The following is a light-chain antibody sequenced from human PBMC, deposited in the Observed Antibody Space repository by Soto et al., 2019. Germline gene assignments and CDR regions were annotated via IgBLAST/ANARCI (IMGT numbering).Light chain of an antibody. CDR2: DVS. V-gene: IGLV2-14*03. J-gene: IGLJ1*01. CDR3: SSYTSSSIRV. CDR1: TSDVGAYTY. Sequence: QSALTQPASVSGSPGQSITLSCTGTTSDVGAYTYVSWYQQHPGKAPKLMIYDVSHRPSGVSNRFSGSKSGNTASLTISGLQAEDEADYFCSSYTSSSIRVFGTGTKVTVL.